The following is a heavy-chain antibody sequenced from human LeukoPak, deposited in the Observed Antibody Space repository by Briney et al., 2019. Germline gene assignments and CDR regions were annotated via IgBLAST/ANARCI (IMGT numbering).Heavy chain of an antibody. J-gene: IGHJ4*02. CDR1: GFTFSDYY. V-gene: IGHV3-11*06. D-gene: IGHD3-22*01. CDR2: ISSSSSYI. CDR3: ARPDEITMRGGATQGLFHY. Sequence: PGGSLRLSCAASGFTFSDYYMSWIRQAPGKGLEWVSYISSSSSYIYYADSVKGRFTISRDNAKNSLYLQMNSLRAEDTAVYYCARPDEITMRGGATQGLFHYWGQGTLVTVSS.